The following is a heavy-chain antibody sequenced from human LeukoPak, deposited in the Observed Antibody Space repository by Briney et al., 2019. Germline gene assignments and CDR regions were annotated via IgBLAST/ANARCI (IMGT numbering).Heavy chain of an antibody. Sequence: PGGSLRLSCAVSGVTSSDVAIGSGCQAPGKGLEWVSGISISGGDTYYADSVTGRFTISKDNSKSTLYLQMDNLGAEDTAVYYCAKEEVNNDYWGQGTLVTVSS. CDR3: AKEEVNNDY. D-gene: IGHD1/OR15-1a*01. CDR1: GVTSSDVA. V-gene: IGHV3-23*01. CDR2: ISISGGDT. J-gene: IGHJ4*02.